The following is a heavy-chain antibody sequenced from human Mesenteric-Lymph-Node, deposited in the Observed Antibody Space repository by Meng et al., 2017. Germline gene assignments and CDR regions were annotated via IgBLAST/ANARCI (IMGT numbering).Heavy chain of an antibody. Sequence: QVQLVQSGAEVKKPGASVKVSCKATGYTFSIYGISWVRQAPGQGLEWMGWISGYSGNTKYAQKLQGRVTMTTDTSTNTAYMELRSLRSDDTAVYYCTRADIAAAGTGGYWGQGTLVTVSS. CDR3: TRADIAAAGTGGY. CDR1: GYTFSIYG. CDR2: ISGYSGNT. J-gene: IGHJ4*02. D-gene: IGHD6-13*01. V-gene: IGHV1-18*01.